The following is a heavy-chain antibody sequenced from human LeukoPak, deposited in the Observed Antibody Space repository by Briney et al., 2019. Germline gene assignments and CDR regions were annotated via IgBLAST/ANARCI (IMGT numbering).Heavy chain of an antibody. CDR1: DYTFSSYA. V-gene: IGHV1-18*01. CDR3: ARGGVLRYFDWLSQSQYYFDY. D-gene: IGHD3-9*01. J-gene: IGHJ4*02. CDR2: INAYNGNT. Sequence: ASVKVSCKASDYTFSSYAISWVRQAPGQGLEWMGWINAYNGNTNYAQNLQDRVTMTTDTSTSTAYMELRSLRSDDTALYYCARGGVLRYFDWLSQSQYYFDYWGQGTLVTVSS.